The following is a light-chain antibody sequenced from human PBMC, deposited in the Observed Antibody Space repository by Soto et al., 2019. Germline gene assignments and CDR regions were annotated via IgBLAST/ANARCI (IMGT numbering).Light chain of an antibody. CDR2: DTN. CDR3: SLSYSGIRV. V-gene: IGLV7-46*01. CDR1: TGAVATNHY. J-gene: IGLJ3*02. Sequence: QAVVTQEPSLTVSPGGTVTLTCASSTGAVATNHYPYWFQQKPGRAPRTLIYDTNNRHSWAPARFSGSLLGGKPALTLSGAQPEDEAEYYYSLSYSGIRVFGGGTKVTVL.